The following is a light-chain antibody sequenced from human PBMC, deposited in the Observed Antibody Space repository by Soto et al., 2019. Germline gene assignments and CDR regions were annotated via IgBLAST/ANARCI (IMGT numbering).Light chain of an antibody. CDR2: GAS. V-gene: IGKV3-15*01. Sequence: EMMMTQSPATLSVSPGERATLSCRASQSVSSNLAWYQQEPGQAPRLLIYGASTRATGIPARFSGSGSGTEFTLTISSLQSEDFAVYYCQQYDNWPPWTFGQGTKVEIK. CDR3: QQYDNWPPWT. J-gene: IGKJ1*01. CDR1: QSVSSN.